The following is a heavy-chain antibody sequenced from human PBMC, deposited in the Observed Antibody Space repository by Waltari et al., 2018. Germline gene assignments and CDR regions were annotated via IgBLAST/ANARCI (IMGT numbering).Heavy chain of an antibody. Sequence: LQLQESGPGLVNPSETLSLTCTVSGGTISSSFYYWGWIRQTPGKRPAWIRGISYSGSTYYNPSLQSRVAISVDTSKNQFSLKLSAVIAVDTALYDCAREESIDHYSPFDYWGQGTLGTVSS. D-gene: IGHD3-22*01. CDR1: GGTISSSFYY. CDR2: ISYSGST. J-gene: IGHJ4*02. V-gene: IGHV4-39*07. CDR3: AREESIDHYSPFDY.